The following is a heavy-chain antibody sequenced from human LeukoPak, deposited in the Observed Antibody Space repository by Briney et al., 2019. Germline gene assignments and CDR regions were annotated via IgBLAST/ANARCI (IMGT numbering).Heavy chain of an antibody. Sequence: ASVKVSCKTSGYPFTTWEINWVRQSAGQGLEWMGWVHPNSGNTAYAQKFQGRVTMTRDTSISSAYMELSGLRFDDTAVYFCARGPRNDPWGQGTLVTVSS. CDR2: VHPNSGNT. CDR3: ARGPRNDP. D-gene: IGHD1-14*01. V-gene: IGHV1-8*01. CDR1: GYPFTTWE. J-gene: IGHJ5*02.